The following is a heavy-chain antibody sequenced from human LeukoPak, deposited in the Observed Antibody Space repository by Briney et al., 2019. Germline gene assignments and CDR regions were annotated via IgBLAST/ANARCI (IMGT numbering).Heavy chain of an antibody. J-gene: IGHJ4*02. V-gene: IGHV1-8*01. CDR1: GYTFTSYD. Sequence: ASVKVSCKASGYTFTSYDINWVRQATGQGLEWMGWMNPNSGNTGYAQKFQGRVTMTTDTSTSTAYMELRSLRSDDTAVYYCARDLIRANYKIGRLAGGQLVQGDFDYWGQGTLVTVSS. D-gene: IGHD6-13*01. CDR3: ARDLIRANYKIGRLAGGQLVQGDFDY. CDR2: MNPNSGNT.